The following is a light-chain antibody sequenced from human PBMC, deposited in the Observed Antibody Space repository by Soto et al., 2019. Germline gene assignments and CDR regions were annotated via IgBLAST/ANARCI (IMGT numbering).Light chain of an antibody. CDR3: QQNYITPWT. J-gene: IGKJ1*01. CDR2: DAS. CDR1: QGISSA. Sequence: AIQLTQSPSSLSASVGDRVTITCRASQGISSALAWYQQKPGKAPKLLIYDASSLESGVPSRFSGSGSGTEFTLTISSLQPDDFATYYCQQNYITPWTFGQGTKVDI. V-gene: IGKV1-13*02.